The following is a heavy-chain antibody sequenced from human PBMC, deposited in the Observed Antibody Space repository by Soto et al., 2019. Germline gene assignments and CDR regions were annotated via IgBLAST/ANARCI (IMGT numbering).Heavy chain of an antibody. D-gene: IGHD3-3*01. J-gene: IGHJ4*02. CDR3: ARGIRTIFLAVLI. V-gene: IGHV3-11*01. CDR1: GFTFSEYY. Sequence: LRLSFTASGFTFSEYYMTWIRQAPVKGLEWVSYISDSGDAIYYSDSVKGRVTVSRDDAKNSLYLQMNSVRAGDTAVYYCARGIRTIFLAVLIWGQGTLVSVSS. CDR2: ISDSGDAI.